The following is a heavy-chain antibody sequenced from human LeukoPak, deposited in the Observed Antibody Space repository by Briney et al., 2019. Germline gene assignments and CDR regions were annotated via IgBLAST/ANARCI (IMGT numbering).Heavy chain of an antibody. CDR3: ARLFTMVRGVIIKPHMGAFDI. J-gene: IGHJ3*02. V-gene: IGHV4-38-2*01. Sequence: PSETLSLTCAVSGYSISSGYYWGWIRQPPGKGLEWIGSIYHSGSTYYNPSLKSRVTISVDTSKNQFSLKLSSVTAADTAVYYCARLFTMVRGVIIKPHMGAFDIWGQGTMVTVSS. D-gene: IGHD3-10*01. CDR1: GYSISSGYY. CDR2: IYHSGST.